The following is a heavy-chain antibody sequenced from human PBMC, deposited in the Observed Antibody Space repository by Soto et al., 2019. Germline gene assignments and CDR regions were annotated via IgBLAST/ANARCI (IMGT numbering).Heavy chain of an antibody. Sequence: GGSLRLSCAASGFTFSTSAMSWVRQAPGKGLEWVSGISDSGGSTYYADSVKGRFTLSRDNSKMTLFLQMNSLRAEDTAVYYCAKDDKYSESKHAFDIWGQGTMVTVSS. V-gene: IGHV3-23*01. CDR2: ISDSGGST. CDR3: AKDDKYSESKHAFDI. D-gene: IGHD1-26*01. CDR1: GFTFSTSA. J-gene: IGHJ3*02.